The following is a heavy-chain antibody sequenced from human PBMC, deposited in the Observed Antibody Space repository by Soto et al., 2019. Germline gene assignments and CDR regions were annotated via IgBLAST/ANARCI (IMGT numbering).Heavy chain of an antibody. CDR2: ISNSGDAT. J-gene: IGHJ6*02. D-gene: IGHD4-4*01. CDR3: ARDYRNKGMDV. CDR1: GFRLIDY. Sequence: PGGSLRLSCVASGFRLIDYMSWIRQAPGRGLEWISYISNSGDATYYSDSVRGRFTTSRDNAKNSLYLQMNSLRAEDTAVYYCARDYRNKGMDVWGQGTTVTVSS. V-gene: IGHV3-11*01.